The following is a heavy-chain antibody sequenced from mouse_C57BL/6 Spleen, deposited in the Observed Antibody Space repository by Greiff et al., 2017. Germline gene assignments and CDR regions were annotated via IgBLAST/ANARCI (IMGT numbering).Heavy chain of an antibody. V-gene: IGHV1-19*01. CDR3: ARGGYDYCAMDY. D-gene: IGHD2-10*02. CDR1: GYTFTDYY. J-gene: IGHJ4*01. CDR2: INPYNGGT. Sequence: VQLQQSGPVLVKPGASVKMSCKASGYTFTDYYMNWVKQSHGKSLEWIGVINPYNGGTSYNQKFKGKATLTVDKSSSTAYMELNSLTSEDSAVYYCARGGYDYCAMDYWGQGTSVTVSS.